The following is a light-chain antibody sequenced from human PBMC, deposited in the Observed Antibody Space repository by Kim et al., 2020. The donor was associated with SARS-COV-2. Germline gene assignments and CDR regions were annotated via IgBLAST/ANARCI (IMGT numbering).Light chain of an antibody. CDR1: TGAVTYTLF. Sequence: PGGTVTLTCDSSTGAVTYTLFPYWFQQKPGQGPRTLIYDAINKLSWTPARFSGSLLGGKAALTLAGAQPEDEADYYCFLYFGGGWVFGGGTQLTVL. V-gene: IGLV7-46*01. CDR3: FLYFGGGWV. CDR2: DAI. J-gene: IGLJ7*01.